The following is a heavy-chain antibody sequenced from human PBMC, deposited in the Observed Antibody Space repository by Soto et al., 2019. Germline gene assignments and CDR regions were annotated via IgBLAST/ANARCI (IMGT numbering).Heavy chain of an antibody. Sequence: ASVKVSCKASGGTFSSYAISWVRQAPGQGLEWMGGIIPIFCTANYAQKFQGRVTITADESTSTAYMELSSLRSEDTAVYYCASVARYSSSLSYYYYGMDVWGQGTTVTVSS. J-gene: IGHJ6*02. V-gene: IGHV1-69*13. CDR2: IIPIFCTA. D-gene: IGHD6-13*01. CDR3: ASVARYSSSLSYYYYGMDV. CDR1: GGTFSSYA.